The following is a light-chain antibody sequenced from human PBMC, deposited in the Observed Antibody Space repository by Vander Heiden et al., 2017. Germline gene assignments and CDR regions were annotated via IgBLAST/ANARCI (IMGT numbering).Light chain of an antibody. CDR1: QSVRSGY. Sequence: EIVLTQSPGTLSLSLGERATLSCRASQSVRSGYLAWYQKKPGQAPRLLIYAAFRATGIPDRFSGSGSGTDFTLTISRLETEDFAVYFCQQYGSSPYTFGQGTKLEIK. V-gene: IGKV3-20*01. CDR3: QQYGSSPYT. J-gene: IGKJ2*01. CDR2: AA.